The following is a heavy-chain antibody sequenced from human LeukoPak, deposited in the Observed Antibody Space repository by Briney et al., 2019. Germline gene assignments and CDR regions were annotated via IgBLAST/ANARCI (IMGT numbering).Heavy chain of an antibody. J-gene: IGHJ5*02. CDR2: IWYDGSNK. CDR1: GFTFSSYG. D-gene: IGHD2/OR15-2a*01. Sequence: PGGSLRLSCAASGFTFSSYGMHWVRQAPGKGLEWVAVIWYDGSNKYYADSVKGRFTISRDNSKNTLYLQMNSLRAEDTAVYYCARGRLLRIQGDWFDPWGQGTLVTVSS. V-gene: IGHV3-33*01. CDR3: ARGRLLRIQGDWFDP.